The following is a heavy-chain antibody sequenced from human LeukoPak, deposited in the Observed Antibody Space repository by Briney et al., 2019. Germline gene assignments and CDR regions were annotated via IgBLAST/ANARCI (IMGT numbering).Heavy chain of an antibody. CDR1: GDSVSSNSAT. J-gene: IGHJ4*02. D-gene: IGHD6-19*01. V-gene: IGHV6-1*01. CDR2: TYYRSKWDN. CDR3: VRECEGCGWPFDY. Sequence: SQTLSLTCAIYGDSVSSNSATWNWIRQSPSRGLEWLGRTYYRSKWDNDYAVSVRSRMTIKPDTSKNQFSLQLNSVTPDDTGVYYCVRECEGCGWPFDYWGQGTLVTVSS.